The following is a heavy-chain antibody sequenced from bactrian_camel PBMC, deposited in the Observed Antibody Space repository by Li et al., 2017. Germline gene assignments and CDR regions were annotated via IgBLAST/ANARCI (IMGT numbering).Heavy chain of an antibody. J-gene: IGHJ4*01. D-gene: IGHD3*01. CDR1: DHTSSSYC. CDR3: AAGRGRSDCSRLEGVGY. CDR2: IYIGGSSI. Sequence: VQLAESGGGSVQAGGSLRLSCAASDHTSSSYCMTWFRQAPGKEREGVAAIYIGGSSIFYVDSVKGRFTISQGNATNTVDLQMNGLKPEDTAMYYCAAGRGRSDCSRLEGVGYWGQGTQVTVS. V-gene: IGHV3S40*01.